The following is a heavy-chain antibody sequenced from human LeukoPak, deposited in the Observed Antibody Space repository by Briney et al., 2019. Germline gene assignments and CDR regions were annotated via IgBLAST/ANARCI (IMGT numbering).Heavy chain of an antibody. V-gene: IGHV4-4*09. D-gene: IGHD3-3*01. CDR1: GISISPYY. CDR3: ARLSAAVHLGAFDL. J-gene: IGHJ3*01. Sequence: SETLSLTCAVSGISISPYYWAWIRQPPGKGLEWIGYIHTSGSNNQYPSLKSRVTISVDKSKNHFSLRLTSVTAADTAVYYCARLSAAVHLGAFDLWGQGTMVTVSS. CDR2: IHTSGSN.